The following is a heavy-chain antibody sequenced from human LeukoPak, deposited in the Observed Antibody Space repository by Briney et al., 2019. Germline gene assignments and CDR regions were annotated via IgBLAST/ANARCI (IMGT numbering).Heavy chain of an antibody. CDR3: ARGKLWWGTYYFDY. Sequence: GGSLRLSCAASGFTFSSYWMSWVRQAPGKGLGWVANIKQDGSEKYYVDSVKGRFTISRDNAKNSLYLQMNSLRAEDTAVYYCARGKLWWGTYYFDYWGQGTLVTVSS. J-gene: IGHJ4*02. V-gene: IGHV3-7*01. CDR1: GFTFSSYW. D-gene: IGHD3-16*01. CDR2: IKQDGSEK.